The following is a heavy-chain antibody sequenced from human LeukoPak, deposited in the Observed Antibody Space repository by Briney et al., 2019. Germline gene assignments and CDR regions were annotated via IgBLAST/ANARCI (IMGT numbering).Heavy chain of an antibody. J-gene: IGHJ3*02. CDR2: VYDNDIS. CDR3: ARGLVLATDDAFDI. CDR1: GASIRSYF. Sequence: SETLSLTCSVSGASIRSYFWSWIRQSPGKGLEWIGYVYDNDISNFNPSLESRVTILVDRSKSKFSLELRSVTAADTAVYYCARGLVLATDDAFDIWGPGTMVTVSS. D-gene: IGHD5-12*01. V-gene: IGHV4-59*01.